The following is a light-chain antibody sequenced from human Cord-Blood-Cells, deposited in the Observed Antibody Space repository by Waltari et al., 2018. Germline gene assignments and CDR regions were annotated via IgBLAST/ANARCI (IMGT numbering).Light chain of an antibody. CDR1: QSISSY. J-gene: IGKJ3*01. CDR3: QQSYSTPFP. CDR2: AAS. V-gene: IGKV1-39*01. Sequence: DIQMTQSPSSLSASVGDRVTLTCRASQSISSYLNWYQQKPGKAPKLLIYAASSLQSGVPSRFSGSGSGTEFTLTISSLQPEDFATYYCQQSYSTPFPFGPGTKVDIK.